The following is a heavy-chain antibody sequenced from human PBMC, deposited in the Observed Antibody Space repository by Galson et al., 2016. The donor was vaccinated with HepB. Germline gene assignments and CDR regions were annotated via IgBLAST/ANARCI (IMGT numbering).Heavy chain of an antibody. V-gene: IGHV4-59*01. CDR1: GGFITSYY. Sequence: SETLSLTCTISGGFITSYYWTWIRQARGKGREWIGFMHYIVNTNYTPSLNSRITMSIDTSKNRFSLNLKSVTSADTAVYYCASTSRPNNFDFWGQGALVAVSS. CDR2: MHYIVNT. J-gene: IGHJ4*02. D-gene: IGHD1/OR15-1a*01. CDR3: ASTSRPNNFDF.